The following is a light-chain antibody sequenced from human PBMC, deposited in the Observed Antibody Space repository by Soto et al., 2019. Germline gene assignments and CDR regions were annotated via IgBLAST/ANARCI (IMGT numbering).Light chain of an antibody. Sequence: DIQMTQSPSSLSASVGDRVSITCRASRGIRNDLGWYQQKPGKAPKRLIYAASTLQSWAPSRFSGSASGAEFTLTISSLQPDDFATYYCQQYNSYSRTFGQGTKVDIK. CDR2: AAS. V-gene: IGKV1-17*01. CDR3: QQYNSYSRT. CDR1: RGIRND. J-gene: IGKJ1*01.